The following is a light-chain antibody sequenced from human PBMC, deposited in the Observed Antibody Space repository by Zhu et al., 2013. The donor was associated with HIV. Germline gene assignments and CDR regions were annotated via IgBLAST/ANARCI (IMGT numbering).Light chain of an antibody. Sequence: PGERLTLSCRASQTIGNSLVWYQQKPGQAPRLLIYDAFKRATGIPARFSGSGSGTDFTLTISSLQPEDFATYYCQQSYSTPFTFGQGTKLEIK. CDR3: QQSYSTPFT. CDR1: QTIGNS. J-gene: IGKJ2*01. CDR2: DAF. V-gene: IGKV3-11*01.